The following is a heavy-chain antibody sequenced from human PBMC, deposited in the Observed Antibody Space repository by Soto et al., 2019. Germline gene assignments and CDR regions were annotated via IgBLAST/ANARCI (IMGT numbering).Heavy chain of an antibody. CDR3: ASQPGSYGAFDI. Sequence: GGSLRLSCAASGFTFSSYAMHWVRQAPGKGLEWVAVISYDGSNKYYADSVKGRFTISRDNSKNTLYLQMNSLRAEDTAVYYCASQPGSYGAFDIWGQGTMVTVSS. CDR2: ISYDGSNK. CDR1: GFTFSSYA. D-gene: IGHD1-26*01. V-gene: IGHV3-30-3*01. J-gene: IGHJ3*02.